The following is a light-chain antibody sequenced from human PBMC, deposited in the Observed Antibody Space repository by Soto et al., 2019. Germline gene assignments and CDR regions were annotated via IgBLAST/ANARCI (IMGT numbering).Light chain of an antibody. CDR1: HSVSSSY. V-gene: IGKV3-20*01. Sequence: EIVLTQSPGTLSLSPGERATLSCRASHSVSSSYLAWYQQKPGQAPRLLIYGASSRATGTPDRFRGSGSGTDFTLSLSRLEPEDFAVYYCHQYGGSPPITFGQGTRLEIK. CDR2: GAS. J-gene: IGKJ5*01. CDR3: HQYGGSPPIT.